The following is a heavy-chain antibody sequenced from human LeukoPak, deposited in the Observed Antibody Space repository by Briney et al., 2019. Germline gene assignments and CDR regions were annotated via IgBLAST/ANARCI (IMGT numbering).Heavy chain of an antibody. J-gene: IGHJ4*02. V-gene: IGHV3-21*01. CDR2: ISTTSTYM. CDR1: GFTFSTYS. Sequence: GGSLRLSCAASGFTFSTYSMNWVRQAPGKGLEWVSSISTTSTYMFYADSVRGRFTISRDNAKSSLFLQMNSLRAEDTAVYYCARRAPSRDFDSWGQGTLVTVSS. CDR3: ARRAPSRDFDS.